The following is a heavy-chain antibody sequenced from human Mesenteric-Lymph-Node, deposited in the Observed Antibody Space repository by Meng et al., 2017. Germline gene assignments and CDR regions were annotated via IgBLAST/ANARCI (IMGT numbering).Heavy chain of an antibody. V-gene: IGHV1-18*01. CDR3: ARRDADYVLDY. CDR2: INAYNGNT. D-gene: IGHD3-16*01. Sequence: ASVKVSCKASGYTFTSYDINWVRQAPGQGLEWMAWINAYNGNTNYAHKFQGRVTMTTDTTTSTTYMELRSLTSDDTAVYYCARRDADYVLDYWGQGTRVTGYS. CDR1: GYTFTSYD. J-gene: IGHJ4*02.